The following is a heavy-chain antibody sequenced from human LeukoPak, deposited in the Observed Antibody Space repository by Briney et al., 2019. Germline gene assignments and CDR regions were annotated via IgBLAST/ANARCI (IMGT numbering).Heavy chain of an antibody. CDR1: GFTFTSSA. D-gene: IGHD5-18*01. J-gene: IGHJ4*02. V-gene: IGHV1-58*01. CDR2: IVVGSGNT. CDR3: AAVGGYSYGPTFDY. Sequence: GASVKVSCKASGFTFTSSAVQWVRQARGQRLEWIGWIVVGSGNTNYAQKFXXRVTITRDMSTSTAYMELSSLRSEDTAVYYCAAVGGYSYGPTFDYWGQGTLVTVSS.